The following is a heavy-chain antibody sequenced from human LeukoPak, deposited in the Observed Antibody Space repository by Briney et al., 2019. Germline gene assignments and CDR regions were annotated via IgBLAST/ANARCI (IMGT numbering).Heavy chain of an antibody. D-gene: IGHD6-13*01. Sequence: TGGSLRLSCAASGFTFSSYRMNWVRQPPGKGLEWVSSISSSSSYIYYADSVKGRFTISRDNAKNSLYLQMNSLRAEDTAVYYCASSAAATMIYYYYGMDVWGQGTTVTVSS. CDR2: ISSSSSYI. CDR1: GFTFSSYR. CDR3: ASSAAATMIYYYYGMDV. J-gene: IGHJ6*02. V-gene: IGHV3-21*01.